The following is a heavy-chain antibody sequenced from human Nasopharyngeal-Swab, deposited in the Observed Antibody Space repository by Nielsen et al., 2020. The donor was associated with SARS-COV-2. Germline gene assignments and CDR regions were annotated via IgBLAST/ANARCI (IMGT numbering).Heavy chain of an antibody. D-gene: IGHD5-24*01. Sequence: CVRHAHRQRFVWVGRIRGYNYDTKYAEKVQGRVTMTIDISTSTAYMELSSLRSEDTAVYYCARGWERWLRSPGNAFDIWGQGTMVTVSS. CDR2: IRGYNYDT. CDR3: ARGWERWLRSPGNAFDI. J-gene: IGHJ3*02. V-gene: IGHV1-18*01.